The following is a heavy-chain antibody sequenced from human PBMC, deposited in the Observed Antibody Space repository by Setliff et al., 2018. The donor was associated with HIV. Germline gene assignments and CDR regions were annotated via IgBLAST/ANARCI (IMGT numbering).Heavy chain of an antibody. Sequence: GGSLRLSCAASGFTFSNYAMSWVRQAPGEGLEWVSAILSTGERTFYADSVKGRFTISRDNPKNTGYLQMNSLGAEDTAEYYCAKEWAASGLGYFDSWGWGILVTVSS. V-gene: IGHV3-23*01. CDR2: ILSTGERT. D-gene: IGHD3-22*01. CDR3: AKEWAASGLGYFDS. CDR1: GFTFSNYA. J-gene: IGHJ4*02.